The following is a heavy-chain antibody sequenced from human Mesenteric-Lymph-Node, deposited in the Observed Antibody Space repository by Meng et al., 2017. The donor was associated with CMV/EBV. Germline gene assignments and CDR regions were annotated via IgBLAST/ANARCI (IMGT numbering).Heavy chain of an antibody. J-gene: IGHJ4*02. Sequence: SCKASGYTFNRYAMNWVRQAPGQGLEWMGWINTNPGNPTYAQGFTGRFVFSLDTSVSTAYLQISSLKAEDTAVYYCARELYGSGNDYWGQGTLVTVSS. V-gene: IGHV7-4-1*02. D-gene: IGHD3-10*01. CDR2: INTNPGNP. CDR3: ARELYGSGNDY. CDR1: GYTFNRYA.